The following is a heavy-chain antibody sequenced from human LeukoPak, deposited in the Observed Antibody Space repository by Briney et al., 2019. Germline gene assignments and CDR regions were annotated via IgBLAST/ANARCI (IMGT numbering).Heavy chain of an antibody. D-gene: IGHD3-16*01. J-gene: IGHJ5*02. CDR1: GGSISSYY. CDR2: IYTSGST. Sequence: PSETLSLTCTVSGGSISSYYWSWIRQPAGKGLEWIGRIYTSGSTNYNPSLKSRVTMSVDTSKNQFSLKLSPVTAADTAVYYCARDVRYDYVWGSSDNWFDPWGQGTLVTVSS. V-gene: IGHV4-4*07. CDR3: ARDVRYDYVWGSSDNWFDP.